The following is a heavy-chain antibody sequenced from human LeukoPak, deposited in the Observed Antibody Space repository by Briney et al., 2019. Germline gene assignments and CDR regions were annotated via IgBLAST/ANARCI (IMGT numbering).Heavy chain of an antibody. Sequence: SETLSLTCTVSGGSISSGDYYWSWIRQPPGKGLEWIGYIYYSGSTYYNPSLKSRVTISVDRSKNQFSLKLSSVTAADTAVYYCARVTDYYDSSGYYYGHAFDIWGQGTMVTVSS. V-gene: IGHV4-30-4*01. CDR3: ARVTDYYDSSGYYYGHAFDI. J-gene: IGHJ3*02. D-gene: IGHD3-22*01. CDR1: GGSISSGDYY. CDR2: IYYSGST.